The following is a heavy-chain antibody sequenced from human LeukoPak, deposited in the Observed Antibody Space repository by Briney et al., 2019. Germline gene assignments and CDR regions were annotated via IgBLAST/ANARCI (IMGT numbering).Heavy chain of an antibody. J-gene: IGHJ6*02. CDR3: AKEYCSSTSCYGGMDV. V-gene: IGHV3-30*18. Sequence: GGSLRLSCAASGFTLSSYGMHWVRQAPGKGLEWVAVISYDGSNKYYADSVKGRFTISRDNSKNTLYLQMNSLRAEDTAVYYCAKEYCSSTSCYGGMDVWGQGTTVTVSS. CDR1: GFTLSSYG. CDR2: ISYDGSNK. D-gene: IGHD2-2*01.